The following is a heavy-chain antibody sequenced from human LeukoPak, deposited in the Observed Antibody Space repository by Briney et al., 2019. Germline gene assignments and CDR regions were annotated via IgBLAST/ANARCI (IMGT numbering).Heavy chain of an antibody. D-gene: IGHD2-15*01. J-gene: IGHJ4*02. Sequence: PGGSLRLSCAASGFTFGNYAMNWVRQAPGKGLEWVSGISGSGGSTYYADSVKGRFTISRDNPKNTLYLQMDSLRAEDTAIYYCANFWGIPTLLLWGQGTLVTVSS. CDR3: ANFWGIPTLLL. V-gene: IGHV3-23*01. CDR2: ISGSGGST. CDR1: GFTFGNYA.